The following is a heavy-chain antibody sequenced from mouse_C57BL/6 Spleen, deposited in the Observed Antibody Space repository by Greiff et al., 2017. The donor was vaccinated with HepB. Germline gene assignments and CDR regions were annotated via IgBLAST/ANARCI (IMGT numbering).Heavy chain of an antibody. Sequence: VQLQQSGAELAKPGASVKLSCKASGYTFTSYWMHWVKHRPGPGLEWIGYINPSSGYTKYNHTFKDKATLTEDKSSRTAYMQLSSLTYEDSAVYYSFSGTGDYWGQGTTLTVSS. D-gene: IGHD4-1*01. CDR2: INPSSGYT. CDR3: FSGTGDY. J-gene: IGHJ2*01. CDR1: GYTFTSYW. V-gene: IGHV1-7*01.